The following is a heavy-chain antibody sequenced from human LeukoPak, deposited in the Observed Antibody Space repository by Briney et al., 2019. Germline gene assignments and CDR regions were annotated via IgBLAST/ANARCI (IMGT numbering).Heavy chain of an antibody. J-gene: IGHJ3*02. V-gene: IGHV3-23*01. CDR3: AKDRVFYGGAFDI. CDR1: GFTFSSYA. CDR2: ISGSGGST. D-gene: IGHD4-23*01. Sequence: GGSLRLSCAASGFTFSSYAMSWVRQAPGKGLEWVSAISGSGGSTYYADSVKGRLTISRDNSKNTLYLQMNSLRAEDTAVYYCAKDRVFYGGAFDIWGQGTMVTVSS.